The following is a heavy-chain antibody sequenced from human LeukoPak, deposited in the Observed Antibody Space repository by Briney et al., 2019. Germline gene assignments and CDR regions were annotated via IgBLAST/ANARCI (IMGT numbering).Heavy chain of an antibody. CDR1: GGSFSGYY. V-gene: IGHV4-34*01. J-gene: IGHJ6*02. Sequence: PSGTLSLTCAVYGGSFSGYYWSWIRQPPGKGLEWIGEINHSGSTNYNPSLKSRVTISVDTSKNQFSLKLSSVTAADAAVYYCARGRYGMDVWGQGTTVTVSS. CDR3: ARGRYGMDV. CDR2: INHSGST.